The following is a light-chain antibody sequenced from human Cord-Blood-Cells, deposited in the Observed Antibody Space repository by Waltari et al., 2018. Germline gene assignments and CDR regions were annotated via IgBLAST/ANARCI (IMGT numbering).Light chain of an antibody. CDR3: QRYNNWPLT. J-gene: IGKJ4*01. Sequence: IVMTQSPPTQSVSPGERATLSCRPSQGVSSNLAWYQQKPVQAPRLLISGASTRASGIPARFSGSGSGTEFTLTISSLQSEDLAVYYCQRYNNWPLTFGGGTKVEIK. CDR2: GAS. V-gene: IGKV3-15*01. CDR1: QGVSSN.